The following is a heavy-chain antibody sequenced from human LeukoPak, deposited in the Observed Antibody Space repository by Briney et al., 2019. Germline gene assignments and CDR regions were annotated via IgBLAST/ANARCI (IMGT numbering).Heavy chain of an antibody. CDR2: INGDERSR. J-gene: IGHJ4*02. D-gene: IGHD1-7*01. Sequence: GGSLRLSCEVSGFTFGDYWMHWVRQPPGKGLVWVSRINGDERSRAYADSVKGRFTISRDNSRNTLYLQMNSLRVEDTGTYYCARDRAERNWTYHTLFDSWGQGTPVIVSS. V-gene: IGHV3-74*01. CDR1: GFTFGDYW. CDR3: ARDRAERNWTYHTLFDS.